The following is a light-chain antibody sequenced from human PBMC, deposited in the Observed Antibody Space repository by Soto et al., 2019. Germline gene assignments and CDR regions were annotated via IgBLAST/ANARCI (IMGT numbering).Light chain of an antibody. J-gene: IGLJ2*01. CDR1: SSDDGDYKY. V-gene: IGLV2-14*01. CDR2: EVS. CDR3: SSYTITATL. Sequence: QSVLTQPASVSGSPGQSITISCTGTSSDDGDYKYVSWYQQYPGKAPKVMIYEVSNRPSGVSNRFSGSKSGNTASLTISGLQAEDEADYYCSSYTITATLFGRGTKLTVL.